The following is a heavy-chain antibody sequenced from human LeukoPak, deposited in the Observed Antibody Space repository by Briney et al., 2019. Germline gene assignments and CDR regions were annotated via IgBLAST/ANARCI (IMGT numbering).Heavy chain of an antibody. D-gene: IGHD1-26*01. CDR1: GYTFTSYY. Sequence: ASVKVSCKASGYTFTSYYMHWVRQAPGQGLEWMGIINPSGGSTNYAQKFQGRVTMTRDMSTSTVYMELSSLRSEDTAVYYCARALVGATHFDYWGQGTLVTVSS. CDR3: ARALVGATHFDY. V-gene: IGHV1-46*01. CDR2: INPSGGST. J-gene: IGHJ4*02.